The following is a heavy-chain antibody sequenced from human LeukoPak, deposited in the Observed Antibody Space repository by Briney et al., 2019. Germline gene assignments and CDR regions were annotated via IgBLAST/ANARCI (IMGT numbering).Heavy chain of an antibody. CDR3: ARRRKGIQLWVTRYYFDY. Sequence: SETLSLTCTVSGGSISSSSYYWGWIRQPPGKGLEWIGSIYYSGSTYYNPSLKSRVTISVDTSKNQFSLKLSSVTAADTAVYYCARRRKGIQLWVTRYYFDYWGQGTLVTVSS. CDR1: GGSISSSSYY. D-gene: IGHD5-18*01. CDR2: IYYSGST. J-gene: IGHJ4*02. V-gene: IGHV4-39*01.